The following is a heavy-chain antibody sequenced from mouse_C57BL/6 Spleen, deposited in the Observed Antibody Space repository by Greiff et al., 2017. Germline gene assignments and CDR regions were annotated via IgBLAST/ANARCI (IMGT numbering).Heavy chain of an antibody. V-gene: IGHV1-82*01. CDR1: GYAFTSSW. D-gene: IGHD1-1*01. J-gene: IGHJ4*01. Sequence: QVQLQQSGAELVKPGASVKISCKASGYAFTSSWMHWVKQRPGQGLEWIGRIYPGDGDTNYNGKFKGKATLTADKSSSTAYMQLSSLTSEDSAVYFCARNGIATGYYDVDYWGQGTSVTVSS. CDR2: IYPGDGDT. CDR3: ARNGIATGYYDVDY.